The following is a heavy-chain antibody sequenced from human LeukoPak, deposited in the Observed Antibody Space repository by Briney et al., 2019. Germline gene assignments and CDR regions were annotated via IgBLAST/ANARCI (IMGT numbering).Heavy chain of an antibody. Sequence: SETLSLTCTVSGGSISSYYWSWIRQPAGKGLEWIGRIYTSGSTNYDPSLKSRVTMSVDTSKNQFSLKLSSVTAADTAVYYCARAERHSSGWYWDYFDYWGQGTLVTVSS. CDR3: ARAERHSSGWYWDYFDY. D-gene: IGHD6-19*01. CDR2: IYTSGST. J-gene: IGHJ4*02. V-gene: IGHV4-4*07. CDR1: GGSISSYY.